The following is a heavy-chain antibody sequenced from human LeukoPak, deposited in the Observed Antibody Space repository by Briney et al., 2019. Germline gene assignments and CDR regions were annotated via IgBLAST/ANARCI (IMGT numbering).Heavy chain of an antibody. CDR1: GGTFSSYA. J-gene: IGHJ4*02. V-gene: IGHV1-69*04. CDR2: IIPILGIA. Sequence: GASVKVSCKASGGTFSSYAISLVRQAPGQGLEWMGRIIPILGIANYAQKFQGRVTITADKSTSTAYMELSSLRSEDTAVYYCARGDIVATISDYWGQGTLVTVSS. D-gene: IGHD5-12*01. CDR3: ARGDIVATISDY.